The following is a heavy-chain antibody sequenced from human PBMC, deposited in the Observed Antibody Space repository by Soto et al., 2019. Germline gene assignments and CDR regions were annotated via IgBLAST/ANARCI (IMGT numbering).Heavy chain of an antibody. V-gene: IGHV1-69*06. J-gene: IGHJ6*02. Sequence: GASVKVSCKASGGTFSSYAISWVRQAPGQGLEWMGGIIPIFGTANYAQKFQGRVTITADKSTSTAYMELSSLRSEDTAVYYCATDPGIAAAGRNYGMDVWGQGTTVTVSS. CDR1: GGTFSSYA. D-gene: IGHD6-13*01. CDR2: IIPIFGTA. CDR3: ATDPGIAAAGRNYGMDV.